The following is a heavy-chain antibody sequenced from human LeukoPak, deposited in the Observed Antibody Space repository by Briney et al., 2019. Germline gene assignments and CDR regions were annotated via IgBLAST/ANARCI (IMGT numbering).Heavy chain of an antibody. CDR2: GAST. J-gene: IGHJ3*02. D-gene: IGHD3-16*02. CDR3: ARANYDYVWGSYRYGAFDI. Sequence: GASTYYADSVKCRFTISTDNSNNTLYLQMNSLSAEDTAVYYCARANYDYVWGSYRYGAFDIWGQGTMVTVSS. V-gene: IGHV3-23*01.